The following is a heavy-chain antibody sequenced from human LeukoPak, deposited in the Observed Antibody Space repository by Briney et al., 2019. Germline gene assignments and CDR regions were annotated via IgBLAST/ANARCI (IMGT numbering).Heavy chain of an antibody. V-gene: IGHV3-30*18. D-gene: IGHD6-13*01. CDR1: GFTFSSYG. CDR2: ISNDGSNK. CDR3: AKAGYSSSWYVDY. Sequence: PGGSLRLSCAASGFTFSSYGMHWVRQAPGKGLEWVAVISNDGSNKYYADSVKGRFTISRDNSKNTLYLQMNRLRAEDTVVYYCAKAGYSSSWYVDYWGQGTLVLVSS. J-gene: IGHJ4*02.